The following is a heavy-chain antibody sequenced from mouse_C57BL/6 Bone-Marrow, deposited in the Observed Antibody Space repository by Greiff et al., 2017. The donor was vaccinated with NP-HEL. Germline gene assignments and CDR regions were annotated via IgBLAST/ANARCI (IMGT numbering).Heavy chain of an antibody. J-gene: IGHJ1*03. Sequence: VKLVESGPGLVKPSQSLFLTCSITGFPITSGYYWIWIRQSPGKPLEWMGYITHSGETFYNPSLQSPISITRETSKNQFFLQLNSVTTEDTAMYYCAGDYDGYWYFDDWGTGTTVTVSS. D-gene: IGHD2-3*01. CDR2: ITHSGET. V-gene: IGHV12-3*01. CDR3: AGDYDGYWYFDD. CDR1: GFPITSGYY.